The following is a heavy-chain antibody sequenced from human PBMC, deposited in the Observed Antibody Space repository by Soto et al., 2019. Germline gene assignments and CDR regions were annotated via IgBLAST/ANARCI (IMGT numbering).Heavy chain of an antibody. J-gene: IGHJ6*03. V-gene: IGHV1-3*01. Sequence: QVQLVQSGAEVKKPGASVKVSCKASGYTFTSYAMHWVRQAPGQRLEWMGWINAGNGNTKYSQKFQGRVTITRDTSASTAYMELSSLRSEDTAVYYCARARYCSSTGCFPRNYYYMDVWGKGTTVTVSS. CDR2: INAGNGNT. CDR1: GYTFTSYA. CDR3: ARARYCSSTGCFPRNYYYMDV. D-gene: IGHD2-2*01.